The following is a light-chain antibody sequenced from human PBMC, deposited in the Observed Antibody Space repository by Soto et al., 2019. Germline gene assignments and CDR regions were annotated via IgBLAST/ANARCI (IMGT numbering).Light chain of an antibody. CDR2: GNT. CDR1: SSNIGRNY. Sequence: QSVLSEPPSSSGTPGQRVTISCSGSSSNIGRNYIYWYQQLPGTAPKLLIYGNTQRPSGVPDRFSGSKSGTSVSLAISGLRSEDEADYYCAAWDDSLSGYVFRTGTKVTVL. J-gene: IGLJ1*01. V-gene: IGLV1-47*02. CDR3: AAWDDSLSGYV.